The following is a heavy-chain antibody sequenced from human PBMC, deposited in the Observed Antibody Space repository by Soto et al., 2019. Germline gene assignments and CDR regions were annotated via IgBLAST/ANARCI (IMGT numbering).Heavy chain of an antibody. CDR2: ISNSGST. CDR3: ARLRSTDFSDSSVYTRFFYY. Sequence: XTLSLTCSVSGGSVSSGIYYWSWIRQPPGKGLGLIGYISNSGSTNYNPSLTSRVAISLDRSGNQFSLKLTSVSAADKAVYYCARLRSTDFSDSSVYTRFFYYWGQGTLCTVSS. CDR1: GGSVSSGIYY. D-gene: IGHD3-22*01. V-gene: IGHV4-61*01. J-gene: IGHJ4*02.